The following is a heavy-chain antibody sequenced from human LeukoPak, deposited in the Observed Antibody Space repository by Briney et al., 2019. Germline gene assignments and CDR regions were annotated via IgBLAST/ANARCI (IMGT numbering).Heavy chain of an antibody. D-gene: IGHD5-12*01. J-gene: IGHJ4*02. CDR2: IIPIFGTA. CDR3: AREEGQYSGYGIFDY. Sequence: GASVKVSCKASGYTFTSYAISWVRQAPGQGLEWMGWIIPIFGTANYAQKFQGRVTITADKSTSTAYMELSSLRSEDTAVYYCAREEGQYSGYGIFDYWGQGTLVTVSS. CDR1: GYTFTSYA. V-gene: IGHV1-69*06.